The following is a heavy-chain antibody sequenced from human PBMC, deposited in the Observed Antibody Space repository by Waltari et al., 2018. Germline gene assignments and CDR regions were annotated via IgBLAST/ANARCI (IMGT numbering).Heavy chain of an antibody. D-gene: IGHD3-16*01. Sequence: QVQLVESGGGVVQPGRSLRLSCAASGFTFSSYGMHWVRQAPGKGLEWVAVISYDGSNKYYAVSVKGRFTISRDNSKNTLYLQMNSLRAEDTAVYYCAKEDEGGDAFDIWGQGTMVTVSS. V-gene: IGHV3-30*18. CDR2: ISYDGSNK. CDR3: AKEDEGGDAFDI. J-gene: IGHJ3*02. CDR1: GFTFSSYG.